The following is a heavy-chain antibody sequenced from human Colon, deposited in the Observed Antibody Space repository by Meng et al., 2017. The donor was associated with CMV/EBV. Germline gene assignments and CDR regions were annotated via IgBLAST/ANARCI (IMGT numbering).Heavy chain of an antibody. J-gene: IGHJ4*02. D-gene: IGHD1-1*01. CDR1: GGSIGSYY. V-gene: IGHV4-4*07. CDR3: ARDTGTTGTGSLFDY. Sequence: QVQLQAPGPGLVEPSATLSPTCTVSGGSIGSYYWNWMRQPDGKGLEWIGRINTTDSTTYNPSLKSRVTISVDTSKNQFSLKLTSVTAADTAVYYCARDTGTTGTGSLFDYWGQGILVTVSS. CDR2: INTTDST.